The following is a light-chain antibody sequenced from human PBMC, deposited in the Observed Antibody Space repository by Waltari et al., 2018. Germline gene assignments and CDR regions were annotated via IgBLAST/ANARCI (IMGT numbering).Light chain of an antibody. J-gene: IGKJ4*01. V-gene: IGKV3-11*01. Sequence: EIVLTQSPVTLSLSPGERATLPCRAIQSTNNYLAWDQYKPGQAPRLIIYEASTRAPGIPARFSGSGCGTDFTLTLTSLGPEDFAFYYCHQRSNWTTLTFGGGTKVEIK. CDR3: HQRSNWTTLT. CDR1: QSTNNY. CDR2: EAS.